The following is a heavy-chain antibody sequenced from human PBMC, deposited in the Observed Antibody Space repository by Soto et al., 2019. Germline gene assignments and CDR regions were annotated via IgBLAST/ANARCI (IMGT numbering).Heavy chain of an antibody. CDR1: GFTFSDYY. D-gene: IGHD1-1*01. CDR3: ARDVAPQLSPHYYYYYYMDV. CDR2: ISSSGSTI. J-gene: IGHJ6*03. Sequence: GGSLRLSCAASGFTFSDYYMSWIRQAPGKGLEWVSYISSSGSTIYYADSVKGRFTISRDNAKNSLYLQMNSLRAEDTAVYYCARDVAPQLSPHYYYYYYMDVWGKGTTVTVSS. V-gene: IGHV3-11*01.